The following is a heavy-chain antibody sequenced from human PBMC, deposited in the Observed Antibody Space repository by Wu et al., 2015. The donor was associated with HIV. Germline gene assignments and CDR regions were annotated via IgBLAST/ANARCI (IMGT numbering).Heavy chain of an antibody. Sequence: QVQLVQSGAEVKKPGASVKVSCKASGYFFSGYGISWVRQAPGQGFEWMGRIIPIHGAANYAQKFEGRVTITADESTSTAYMDLSSLTSEDTAVYYCAREGEEKKSDRSGYYAYLQIWGQGSQVTVSS. CDR2: IIPIHGAA. CDR3: AREGEEKKSDRSGYYAYLQI. V-gene: IGHV1-69*11. CDR1: GYFFSGYG. J-gene: IGHJ1*01. D-gene: IGHD3-22*01.